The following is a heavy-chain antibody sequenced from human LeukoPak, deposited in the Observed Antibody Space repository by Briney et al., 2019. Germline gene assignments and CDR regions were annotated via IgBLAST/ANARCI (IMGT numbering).Heavy chain of an antibody. Sequence: GGSLRLSCEASGFSFSSYNMDWVRQTPGKGLEWISSITTSSSYTFYADSVKGRFTISRDNARNSLYLQMNSLTAEDTAVYYCARGATVTTDYFDYWGQGTLATVSS. D-gene: IGHD4-17*01. J-gene: IGHJ4*02. CDR2: ITTSSSYT. V-gene: IGHV3-21*01. CDR1: GFSFSSYN. CDR3: ARGATVTTDYFDY.